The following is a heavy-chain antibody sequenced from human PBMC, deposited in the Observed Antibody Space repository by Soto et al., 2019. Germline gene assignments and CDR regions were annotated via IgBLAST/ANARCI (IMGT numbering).Heavy chain of an antibody. CDR3: ARLSGSWQSGFDP. CDR2: IYYSGNT. D-gene: IGHD6-13*01. Sequence: QVQLQESGPGLVKPSQTLSLTCIVSGGSISRNDFYWSWIRQHPGKGLEWIGYIYYSGNTYYNPSLKSRVTILVDTSKNQFSLKVSAVTAADTAVYYCARLSGSWQSGFDPWGQGTLVTVSS. J-gene: IGHJ5*02. CDR1: GGSISRNDFY. V-gene: IGHV4-31*03.